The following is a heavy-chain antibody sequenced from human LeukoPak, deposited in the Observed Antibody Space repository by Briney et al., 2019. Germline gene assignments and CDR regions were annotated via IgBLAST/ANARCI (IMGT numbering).Heavy chain of an antibody. D-gene: IGHD1-26*01. Sequence: GGSLRLSCVASGFTVSSNYMSWVRQAPGKGLEWVSVIYSGGSTYYADSVKGRFAISRDNSKNTLYLQMKTLRAEDTAVYYCARGSGAYFDHWGQGTLVTVSS. CDR3: ARGSGAYFDH. J-gene: IGHJ4*02. CDR1: GFTVSSNY. V-gene: IGHV3-53*01. CDR2: IYSGGST.